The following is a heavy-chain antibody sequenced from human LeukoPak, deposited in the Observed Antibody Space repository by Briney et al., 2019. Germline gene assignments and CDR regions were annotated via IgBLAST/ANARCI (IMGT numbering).Heavy chain of an antibody. CDR1: GCSISSYY. CDR3: ARQSYGSGSYYPN. V-gene: IGHV4-4*07. CDR2: IHTSGST. Sequence: SETLSLTCTVSGCSISSYYWSWIRQPAGKGLEWIGRIHTSGSTNYNPSLKSRVTISVDTSKNQFSLKLSSVTAADTAVYYCARQSYGSGSYYPNWGQGTLVTVSS. D-gene: IGHD3-10*01. J-gene: IGHJ4*02.